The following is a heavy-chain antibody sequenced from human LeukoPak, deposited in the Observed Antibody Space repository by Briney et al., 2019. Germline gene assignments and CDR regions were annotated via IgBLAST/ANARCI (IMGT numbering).Heavy chain of an antibody. CDR1: GFTFSSYA. D-gene: IGHD3-16*01. Sequence: PGGSLRLSCAASGFTFSSYAMSWVRQAPGKGLEWVSAISGSGGSTYYADSVKGRFTISRDNSRNTLYLQMNSLRAEDTAVYYCAKCLFQVGYFDYWGQGTLVTVSS. CDR3: AKCLFQVGYFDY. V-gene: IGHV3-23*01. CDR2: ISGSGGST. J-gene: IGHJ4*02.